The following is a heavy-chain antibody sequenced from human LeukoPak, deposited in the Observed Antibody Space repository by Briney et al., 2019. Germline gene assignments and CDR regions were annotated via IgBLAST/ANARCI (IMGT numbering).Heavy chain of an antibody. Sequence: SETLSLTCAVYGGSFSGYYWSWIRQPPGKGLEWIGEINHSGSTNYNPSPKSRVTISVDTSKNQFSLKLSSVTAADTAVYYCASRCGGNSDSCWFDPWGQGTLVTVSS. J-gene: IGHJ5*02. CDR2: INHSGST. V-gene: IGHV4-34*01. CDR3: ASRCGGNSDSCWFDP. CDR1: GGSFSGYY. D-gene: IGHD4-23*01.